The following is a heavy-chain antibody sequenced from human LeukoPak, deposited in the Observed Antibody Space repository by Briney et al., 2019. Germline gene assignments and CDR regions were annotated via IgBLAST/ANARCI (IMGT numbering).Heavy chain of an antibody. CDR1: GFTFSSYA. CDR3: AKDRYSSGWYGDPTALFDY. J-gene: IGHJ4*02. V-gene: IGHV3-23*01. Sequence: PGGSLRLSCAASGFTFSSYAMSWVRQAPGKGLEWVSAISGSGGSTYYADSVKGRFTISRDNAKNTLYLQMNSLRAEDTDVYYCAKDRYSSGWYGDPTALFDYWGQGTLVTVSS. CDR2: ISGSGGST. D-gene: IGHD6-19*01.